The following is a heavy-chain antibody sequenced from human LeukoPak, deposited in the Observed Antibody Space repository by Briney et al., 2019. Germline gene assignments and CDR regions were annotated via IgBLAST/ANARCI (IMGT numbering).Heavy chain of an antibody. CDR2: IIPIFGTA. CDR3: ARANSYGYVVDY. Sequence: SVKVSCKSSGGTFSSYAISWVRQAPGQGLEWMGGIIPIFGTANYAQKFQGRVTITADESTSTAYMELSSLRSEDTAVYYCARANSYGYVVDYWGQATLVTVSS. V-gene: IGHV1-69*13. CDR1: GGTFSSYA. J-gene: IGHJ4*02. D-gene: IGHD5-18*01.